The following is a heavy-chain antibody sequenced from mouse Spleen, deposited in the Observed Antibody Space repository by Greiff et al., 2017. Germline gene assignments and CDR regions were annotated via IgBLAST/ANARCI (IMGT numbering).Heavy chain of an antibody. CDR3: ARRGTVVATDY. J-gene: IGHJ2*01. V-gene: IGHV5-6*01. D-gene: IGHD1-1*01. CDR2: ISSGGSYT. Sequence: EVQLVESGGDLVKPGGSLKLSCAASGFTFSSYGMSWVRQTPDKRLEWVATISSGGSYTYYPDSVKGRFTISRDNAKNTLYLQMSSLKSEDTAMYYCARRGTVVATDYWGQGTTLTVSS. CDR1: GFTFSSYG.